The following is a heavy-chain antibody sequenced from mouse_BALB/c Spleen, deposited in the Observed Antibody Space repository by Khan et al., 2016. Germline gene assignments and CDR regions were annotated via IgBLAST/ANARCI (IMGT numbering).Heavy chain of an antibody. V-gene: IGHV1-77*01. D-gene: IGHD1-2*01. CDR1: GYTFTDYY. Sequence: QVQLKQSGTELPRPGASVKLSCKASGYTFTDYYLHWVMQRTGQGLEWIGEIFPGSGSTYYNEKFKGQASLTADTSSSTAYLQLSSLTSEDAAVYFCARSYYGYFAMDYWGHGASVTVSS. CDR3: ARSYYGYFAMDY. J-gene: IGHJ4*01. CDR2: IFPGSGST.